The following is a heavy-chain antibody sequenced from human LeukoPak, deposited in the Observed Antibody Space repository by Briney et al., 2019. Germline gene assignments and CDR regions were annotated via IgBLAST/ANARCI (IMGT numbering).Heavy chain of an antibody. CDR1: GFTFSSFS. Sequence: GGSLRLSCAASGFTFSSFSMNWVRQAPGKGLEWVSYISSSGSTIYYADSVKGRFTISRDNARNSLNLQMNSLSAEDTALYYCARDVGAYNIDYWGQGTLVTVSS. D-gene: IGHD1-26*01. CDR2: ISSSGSTI. CDR3: ARDVGAYNIDY. J-gene: IGHJ4*02. V-gene: IGHV3-48*04.